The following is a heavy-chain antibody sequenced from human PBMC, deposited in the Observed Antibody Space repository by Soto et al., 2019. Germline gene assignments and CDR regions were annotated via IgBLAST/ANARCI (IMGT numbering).Heavy chain of an antibody. Sequence: GGSLRLSCAASGFTFSSYGMHWVRQAPGKGLEWVAVISYDGSNKYYADSVKGRFTISRDNSKNTLYLQMNSLRAEDTAVYYCAKDLGSSWYYFDYWGQGTLVTVSS. J-gene: IGHJ4*02. CDR3: AKDLGSSWYYFDY. CDR2: ISYDGSNK. V-gene: IGHV3-30*18. D-gene: IGHD6-13*01. CDR1: GFTFSSYG.